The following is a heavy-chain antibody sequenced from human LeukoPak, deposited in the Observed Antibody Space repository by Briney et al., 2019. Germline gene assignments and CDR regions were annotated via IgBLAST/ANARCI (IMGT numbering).Heavy chain of an antibody. Sequence: SETLSLTCTVSGGSISSSSYYWSWIRQPPGKGLEWIGYIYYSGSTNYNPSLKSRVTISVDTSKNQFSLRLSSVTAADTAVYYCARVRYGLYYYMDVWGKGTTVTVSS. J-gene: IGHJ6*03. CDR2: IYYSGST. D-gene: IGHD3-10*01. CDR3: ARVRYGLYYYMDV. CDR1: GGSISSSSYY. V-gene: IGHV4-61*05.